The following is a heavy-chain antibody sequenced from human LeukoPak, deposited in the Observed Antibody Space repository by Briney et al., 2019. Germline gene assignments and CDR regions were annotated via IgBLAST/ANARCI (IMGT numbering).Heavy chain of an antibody. CDR3: ASSVMYYYDSSAADAFDI. CDR1: GGSISSSSYY. Sequence: PSETLSLTCTVSGGSISSSSYYWGWIRQPPGKGLEWIGSIYYSGSTYYNPSLKSRVTISVDTSKNQFSLKLSSVTAADTAVYYCASSVMYYYDSSAADAFDIWGQGTMVTVSS. J-gene: IGHJ3*02. V-gene: IGHV4-39*07. CDR2: IYYSGST. D-gene: IGHD3-22*01.